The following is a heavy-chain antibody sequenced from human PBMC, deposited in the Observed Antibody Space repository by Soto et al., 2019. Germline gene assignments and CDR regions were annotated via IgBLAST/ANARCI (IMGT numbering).Heavy chain of an antibody. V-gene: IGHV3-23*01. CDR2: ISGSGGST. CDR1: GFTFSSYA. CDR3: AKDTGIAVAPASYDYYGMDV. Sequence: EVQLLESGGGLVQPGGSLRLSCAASGFTFSSYAMSWVRQAPGKGLEWVSAISGSGGSTYYADSVKGRFTISRDNSKNTRYLQMNSLRAEDTAVYYCAKDTGIAVAPASYDYYGMDVWGQGTTVTVSS. D-gene: IGHD6-19*01. J-gene: IGHJ6*02.